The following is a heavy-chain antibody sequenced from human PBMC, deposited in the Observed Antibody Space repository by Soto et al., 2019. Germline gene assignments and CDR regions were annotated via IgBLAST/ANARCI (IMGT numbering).Heavy chain of an antibody. D-gene: IGHD6-13*01. Sequence: GGSLRLSCAASGFTFSRHWMTWVRQAPGKGLEWVANINPDGSEKFSVDSVKGRFTISRDNAKNSLYLQMNSLRAEDTAVYFFGQGSSSRTLFGDYFDYWGQGAMVTFSS. J-gene: IGHJ4*02. CDR3: GQGSSSRTLFGDYFDY. CDR1: GFTFSRHW. V-gene: IGHV3-7*01. CDR2: INPDGSEK.